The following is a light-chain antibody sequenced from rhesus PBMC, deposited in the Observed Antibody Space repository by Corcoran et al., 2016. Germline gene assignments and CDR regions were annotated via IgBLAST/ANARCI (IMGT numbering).Light chain of an antibody. CDR2: EVT. V-gene: IGLV2-32*02. CDR1: SSDIGGYNY. Sequence: QAALTQPRSVYGSPGQSVTISCTGTSSDIGGYNYVSWYQQHPGTAPKLMIYEVTKRPSGASDRFSGSKSGNTASLTISGLQADDEADYFCSAYAGGNTFYIFGAGTRLTVL. J-gene: IGLJ1*01. CDR3: SAYAGGNTFYI.